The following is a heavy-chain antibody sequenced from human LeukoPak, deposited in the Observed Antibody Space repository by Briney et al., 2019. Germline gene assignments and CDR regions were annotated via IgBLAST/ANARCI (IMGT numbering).Heavy chain of an antibody. J-gene: IGHJ5*02. V-gene: IGHV4-31*03. CDR1: GGSISSGDYY. CDR2: IYYSGST. CDR3: ARIGYDFWSGYLSAQPSNWFDP. D-gene: IGHD3-3*01. Sequence: SQTLSLTCTVSGGSISSGDYYWSWIRQHPGKGLEWIGYIYYSGSTYYNPSLKSRVTISVDTSKNQFSLKLSSVTAADTAVYYCARIGYDFWSGYLSAQPSNWFDPWGQGTLVTVSS.